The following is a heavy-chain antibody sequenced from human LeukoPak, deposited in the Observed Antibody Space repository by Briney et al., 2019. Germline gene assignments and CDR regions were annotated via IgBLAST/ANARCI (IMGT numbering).Heavy chain of an antibody. Sequence: SETLSLTCTVYVGFTSSGTYDWGWIRQPPGKGLEWIGYIYYSGSTNYNPSLKSRVTISVDTSKNQFSLKLSSVTAADTAVYYCARQEGSYFDYWGQGTLVTVSS. V-gene: IGHV4-61*01. J-gene: IGHJ4*02. CDR2: IYYSGST. CDR3: ARQEGSYFDY. CDR1: VGFTSSGTYD.